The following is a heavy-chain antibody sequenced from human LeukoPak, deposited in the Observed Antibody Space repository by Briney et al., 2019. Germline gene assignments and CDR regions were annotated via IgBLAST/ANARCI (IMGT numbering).Heavy chain of an antibody. V-gene: IGHV4-31*03. J-gene: IGHJ5*02. Sequence: SQTLSLTCTVSGGSISSGGYYWSWIRQHPGKGLERIGYIYYSGSTYYNPSLKSRVTISVDTSKNQFSLKLSSVTAADTAVYYCARGRVLNWFDPWGQGTLVTVSS. CDR1: GGSISSGGYY. CDR3: ARGRVLNWFDP. CDR2: IYYSGST. D-gene: IGHD2-8*01.